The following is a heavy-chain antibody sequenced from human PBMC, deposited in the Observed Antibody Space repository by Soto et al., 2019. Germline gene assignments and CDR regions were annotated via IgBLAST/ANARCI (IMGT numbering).Heavy chain of an antibody. CDR2: IYRTGST. CDR3: ARQIGDDPFDI. D-gene: IGHD3-3*01. J-gene: IGHJ3*02. V-gene: IGHV4-59*01. Sequence: SETLSLTCTVSGGSISTFYWNWIRHSPGKGLEWIGYIYRTGSTHYNPSLNGRVAISLDTSRNKFSPKVNSVTAADTAVYFCARQIGDDPFDIWGQGTMVTVSS. CDR1: GGSISTFY.